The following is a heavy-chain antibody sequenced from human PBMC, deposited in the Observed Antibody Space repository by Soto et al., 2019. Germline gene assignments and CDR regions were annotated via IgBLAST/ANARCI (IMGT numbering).Heavy chain of an antibody. CDR1: GDSVSSNSAA. J-gene: IGHJ6*03. CDR3: ARGRADHKHYYYYYYMDV. V-gene: IGHV6-1*01. Sequence: SQTLSLTCAISGDSVSSNSAAWNWIRQSPSRGLEWLGRTYYRSKWYNDYEVSVKSRITINPDTSKNQFSLQLNSVTPEDTAVYYCARGRADHKHYYYYYYMDVWGKGTTVTVSS. CDR2: TYYRSKWYN.